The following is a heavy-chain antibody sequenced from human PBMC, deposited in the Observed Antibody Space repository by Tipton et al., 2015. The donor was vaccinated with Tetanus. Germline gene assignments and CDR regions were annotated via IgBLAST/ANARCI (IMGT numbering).Heavy chain of an antibody. J-gene: IGHJ4*02. D-gene: IGHD6-19*01. V-gene: IGHV4-39*07. Sequence: TLSLTCTVSGGSISGSSYYWGWIRQPPGKGLEWIANVHYTGDTYYSPSLQSRVTISVDTSKNQFSLKLTSVTPADTAIYYCARGPSYSGAWYHYWGQGAMVTVSP. CDR2: VHYTGDT. CDR1: GGSISGSSYY. CDR3: ARGPSYSGAWYHY.